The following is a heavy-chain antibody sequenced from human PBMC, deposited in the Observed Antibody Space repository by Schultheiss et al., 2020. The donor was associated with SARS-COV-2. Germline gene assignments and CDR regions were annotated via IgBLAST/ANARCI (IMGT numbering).Heavy chain of an antibody. V-gene: IGHV4-30-4*01. CDR1: GGSISSGDYY. CDR2: IYYSGST. J-gene: IGHJ4*02. Sequence: SETLSLTCTVSGGSISSGDYYWSWIRQPPGKGLEWIGYIYYSGSTYYNPSLKSRVTISVDKSKNQFSLKLSSVTAADTAVYYCARDHADSSGYFSDYWGQGTLVTVSS. D-gene: IGHD3-22*01. CDR3: ARDHADSSGYFSDY.